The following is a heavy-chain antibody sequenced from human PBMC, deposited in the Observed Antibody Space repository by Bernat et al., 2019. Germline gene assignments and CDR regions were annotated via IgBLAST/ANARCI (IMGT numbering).Heavy chain of an antibody. D-gene: IGHD1-1*01. CDR1: GFTFRSHG. Sequence: QMQLVESGGGVVQPGRSLRLSCAASGFTFRSHGMHWVRQAPRQGLEWVAVISYAESNNDYADPVKGRFTISRYNSKNTLYLQMNSLRMEDTAVYYCAKERAGAMEYYYGMEVWGQGTTVTVSS. J-gene: IGHJ6*02. CDR3: AKERAGAMEYYYGMEV. CDR2: ISYAESNN. V-gene: IGHV3-30*18.